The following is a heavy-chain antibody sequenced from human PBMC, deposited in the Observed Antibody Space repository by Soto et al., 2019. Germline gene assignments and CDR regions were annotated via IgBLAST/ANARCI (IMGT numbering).Heavy chain of an antibody. Sequence: GESLKISCKGSGYSFTSYWISWVRQMPGKGLEWMGRIDPSDSYTNYSPSFQGHVTISADKSISTAYLQWSSLKASDTAMYYCARTGYDFWSGYYKDYWGQGXLVTVSS. V-gene: IGHV5-10-1*01. D-gene: IGHD3-3*01. CDR3: ARTGYDFWSGYYKDY. CDR1: GYSFTSYW. J-gene: IGHJ4*02. CDR2: IDPSDSYT.